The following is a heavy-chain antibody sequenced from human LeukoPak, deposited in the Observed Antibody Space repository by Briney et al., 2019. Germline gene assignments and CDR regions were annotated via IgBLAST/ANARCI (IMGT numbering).Heavy chain of an antibody. CDR3: ARARKRLFGATESDL. CDR1: GFTFNTYA. D-gene: IGHD1-26*01. V-gene: IGHV3-30-3*01. J-gene: IGHJ4*02. Sequence: PGGSLRLSCAASGFTFNTYAIHWARQAPGKGLEWVAVISYDGNYKYYADYVKGRFTISRDDSKNTVYLQMNSLRTEDTAFYYCARARKRLFGATESDLWGQGTLATVSS. CDR2: ISYDGNYK.